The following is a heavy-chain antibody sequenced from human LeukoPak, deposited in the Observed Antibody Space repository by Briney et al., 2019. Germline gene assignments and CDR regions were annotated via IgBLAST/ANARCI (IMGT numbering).Heavy chain of an antibody. Sequence: GGSLRLSCAASGFTFRSYAMSWVPQAPGKGLEWVSAISGSGGSTYYADSVKGRFTISRDNSKNKLYLQMNSPRAEDTAVYYCAKDTGLWPGTALDYWGQGTLVTVSS. CDR3: AKDTGLWPGTALDY. CDR2: ISGSGGST. J-gene: IGHJ4*02. CDR1: GFTFRSYA. D-gene: IGHD5-18*01. V-gene: IGHV3-23*01.